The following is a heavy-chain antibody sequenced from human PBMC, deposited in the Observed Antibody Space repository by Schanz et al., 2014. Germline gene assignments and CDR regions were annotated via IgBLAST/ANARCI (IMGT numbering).Heavy chain of an antibody. CDR2: ISSGGGST. V-gene: IGHV3-23*01. CDR1: GFTFSTHA. Sequence: EMQLLESGGGLIQPGGSLRLSCAASGFTFSTHAMSWVRQAPGKGLEWVSSISSGGGSTYYADSVKGRFTISRDNSKNTLYLQMKSLRAEDTAVYYCARGGFGEVSYFDYWGQGTLVTVSS. D-gene: IGHD3-10*01. J-gene: IGHJ4*02. CDR3: ARGGFGEVSYFDY.